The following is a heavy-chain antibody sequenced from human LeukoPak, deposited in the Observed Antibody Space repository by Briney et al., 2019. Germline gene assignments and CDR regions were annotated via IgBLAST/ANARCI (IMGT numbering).Heavy chain of an antibody. Sequence: GGSLRLSCEASGFTFTTYSMTWVRQAPGKGLEWVSIISGSSAIFSADALKGRLTISRDDAKNLLYLDMNSLRAEDTAVYYCARGHTAVTRHFDFWGQGTLVTVSS. J-gene: IGHJ4*02. CDR2: ISGSSAI. D-gene: IGHD4-17*01. V-gene: IGHV3-21*01. CDR3: ARGHTAVTRHFDF. CDR1: GFTFTTYS.